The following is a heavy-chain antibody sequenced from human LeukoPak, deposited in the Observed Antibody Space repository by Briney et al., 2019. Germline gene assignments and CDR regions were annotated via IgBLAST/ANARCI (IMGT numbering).Heavy chain of an antibody. V-gene: IGHV1-69*05. CDR1: GGTFSSYA. CDR2: IIPIFGTA. D-gene: IGHD5-18*01. J-gene: IGHJ4*02. CDR3: ARDMDTAMVPGVFDY. Sequence: SSVKVSCKASGGTFSSYAISWVRQAPGQGFEWMGGIIPIFGTANYAQKFQGRVTITTDESTSTVYMELSSLSSEDTAVYYCARDMDTAMVPGVFDYWGQGTLVTVSS.